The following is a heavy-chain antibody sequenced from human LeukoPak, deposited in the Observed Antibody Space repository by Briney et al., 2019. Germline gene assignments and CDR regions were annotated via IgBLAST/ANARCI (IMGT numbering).Heavy chain of an antibody. CDR3: VVGGSPGY. J-gene: IGHJ4*02. D-gene: IGHD2-15*01. Sequence: GGSLRLSCAASGLAFSAYKMHWVRQAPRKGLVWVSRISTDGYTTDYVDFVQGRFTASRDNTKNTWSLEMNSLRAEDTAVYYCVVGGSPGYWGQGTLVTVSS. CDR1: GLAFSAYK. CDR2: ISTDGYTT. V-gene: IGHV3-74*01.